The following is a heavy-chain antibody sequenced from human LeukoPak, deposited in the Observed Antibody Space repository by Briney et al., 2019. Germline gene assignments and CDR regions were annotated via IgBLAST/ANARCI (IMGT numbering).Heavy chain of an antibody. V-gene: IGHV3-21*01. CDR2: ISSSSSYI. D-gene: IGHD3-22*01. Sequence: GGSLRLSCAASGFTFSSYSMNWVRQAPGKGLEWVSSISSSSSYIYYADSVKGRFTISRDNAKNSLYLQMNSLRAEDTAVYYCARDLDSSGYQDSRNWGQGTLVTVSS. CDR3: ARDLDSSGYQDSRN. J-gene: IGHJ4*02. CDR1: GFTFSSYS.